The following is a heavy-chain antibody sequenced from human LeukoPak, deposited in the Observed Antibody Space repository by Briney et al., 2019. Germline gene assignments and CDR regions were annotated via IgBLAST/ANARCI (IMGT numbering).Heavy chain of an antibody. CDR3: AKGAYDYIEIAYFDY. J-gene: IGHJ4*02. CDR2: ISGRTGST. CDR1: GCSFNNYA. D-gene: IGHD5-12*01. Sequence: GGSLRLSCVASGCSFNNYAMNGVRQARGKGLEGVSLISGRTGSTFCADFVKGRFIIYRDKSKNKLYLQINSLRAEDTAVYYFAKGAYDYIEIAYFDYWGPGSLVTVSS. V-gene: IGHV3-23*01.